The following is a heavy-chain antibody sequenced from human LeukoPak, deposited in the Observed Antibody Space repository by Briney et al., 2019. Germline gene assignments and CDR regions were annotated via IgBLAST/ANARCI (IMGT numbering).Heavy chain of an antibody. Sequence: ASVKVSCKASGGTFSSYAISWVRQAPGQGLEWMGRIIPILGIANYAQKFQGRVTITADKSTSTAYMELSSLRSEDTAVYYCAGDRYYYDSSGNSPFDYWGQGTLVTVSS. CDR3: AGDRYYYDSSGNSPFDY. CDR1: GGTFSSYA. D-gene: IGHD3-22*01. V-gene: IGHV1-69*04. J-gene: IGHJ4*02. CDR2: IIPILGIA.